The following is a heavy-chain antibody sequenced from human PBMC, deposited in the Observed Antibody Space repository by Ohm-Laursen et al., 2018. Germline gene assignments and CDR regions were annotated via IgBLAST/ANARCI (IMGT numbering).Heavy chain of an antibody. D-gene: IGHD3-10*01. Sequence: SLRLSCTASGFTFSNSGMHWVRQAPGKGLEWVAVIWYDGSDKYYADSVKGRFTISRDNSKNTLYLQMNSLRAEDTAVYYCARALLLWNAFDIWGQGTMVTVSP. V-gene: IGHV3-33*08. J-gene: IGHJ3*02. CDR3: ARALLLWNAFDI. CDR2: IWYDGSDK. CDR1: GFTFSNSG.